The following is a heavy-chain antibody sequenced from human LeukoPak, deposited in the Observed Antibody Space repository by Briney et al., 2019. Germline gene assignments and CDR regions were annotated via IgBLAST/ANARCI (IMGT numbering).Heavy chain of an antibody. CDR1: GYTFTSYG. J-gene: IGHJ4*02. Sequence: ASVKVSCKASGYTFTSYGISWVRQAPGQGLEWMGWISAYNGNTDYAQKLQGRVTMTTDTSTSTAYMELRSLRSDDTAVYYCARDLVGATALDYRGQGTLVTVSS. D-gene: IGHD1-26*01. CDR3: ARDLVGATALDY. CDR2: ISAYNGNT. V-gene: IGHV1-18*01.